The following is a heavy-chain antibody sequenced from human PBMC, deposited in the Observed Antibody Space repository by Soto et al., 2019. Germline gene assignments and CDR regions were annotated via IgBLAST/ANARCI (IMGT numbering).Heavy chain of an antibody. D-gene: IGHD5-18*01. CDR2: IWYDGSNK. CDR3: ARDGWLPLPAYYFDY. V-gene: IGHV3-33*08. CDR1: GFRFSSYG. Sequence: GGSLRLSCAASGFRFSSYGMHWVRQAPGKGLEWVAVIWYDGSNKYYADSVKGRFTISRDNSKNTLYLQMNSLRAEDTAVYYCARDGWLPLPAYYFDYWGQGTLVTVSS. J-gene: IGHJ4*02.